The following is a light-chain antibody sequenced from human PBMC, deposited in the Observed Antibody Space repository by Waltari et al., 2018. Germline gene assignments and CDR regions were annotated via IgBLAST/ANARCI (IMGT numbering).Light chain of an antibody. CDR3: AAWDDSLSGWV. V-gene: IGLV1-47*01. CDR2: RNN. Sequence: QSVLTQPTSASGPPGQRVPIPCSGSSSNIGSNYVYWYQQLPGTAPKLLTYRNNQRPSGVPDRFSGSKSGTSASLAISGLRSEDEADYYCAAWDDSLSGWVFGGGTKLTVL. CDR1: SSNIGSNY. J-gene: IGLJ3*02.